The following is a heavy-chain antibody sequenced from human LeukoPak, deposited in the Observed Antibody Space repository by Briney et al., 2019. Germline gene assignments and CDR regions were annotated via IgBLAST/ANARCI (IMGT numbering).Heavy chain of an antibody. D-gene: IGHD3-10*01. V-gene: IGHV3-21*01. CDR2: ITTSSTYI. J-gene: IGHJ4*02. Sequence: PGGSLSLSCAASGFTISSYTMSWVRQAPGKGLEWVSSITTSSTYIYYADSVRGRFTIFRDNAKNSLYLRMSSLRVEDTAVYYCARGEGYYASGSYYIDYWGKGTLVTVSS. CDR3: ARGEGYYASGSYYIDY. CDR1: GFTISSYT.